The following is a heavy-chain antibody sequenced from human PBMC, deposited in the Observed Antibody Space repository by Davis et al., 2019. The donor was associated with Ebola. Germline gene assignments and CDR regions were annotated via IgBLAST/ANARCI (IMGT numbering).Heavy chain of an antibody. D-gene: IGHD5-18*01. CDR2: IDWDDDK. CDR3: ARVRVQLWFGNYYYYGMDV. J-gene: IGHJ6*02. Sequence: SGPTLVKPTPTLTLTCTFPGFSLRTPGMCVSWIRQPPGNALEWLALIDWDDDKYYSTSLKTRLTISKDTSKNQVVLTMTNMDPVDTATYYCARVRVQLWFGNYYYYGMDVWGQGTTVTVSS. V-gene: IGHV2-70*01. CDR1: GFSLRTPGMC.